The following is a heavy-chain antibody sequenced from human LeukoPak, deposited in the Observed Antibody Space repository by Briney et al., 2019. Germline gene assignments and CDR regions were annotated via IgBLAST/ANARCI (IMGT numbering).Heavy chain of an antibody. J-gene: IGHJ4*02. CDR3: ARSSYSGTYAGGY. CDR2: IYYGGST. CDR1: GGSISSHY. V-gene: IGHV4-59*11. Sequence: SGTLSLTFTVPGGSISSHYCSWIRQPPGKGLESIGYIYYGGSTYHNPSLNSRVTISMDTSTNQSSLTLRSVTAADTAVYSCARSSYSGTYAGGYWGQGSLVTVPS. D-gene: IGHD1-26*01.